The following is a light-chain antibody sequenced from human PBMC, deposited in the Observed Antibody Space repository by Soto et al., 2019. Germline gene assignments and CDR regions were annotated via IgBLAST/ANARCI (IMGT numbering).Light chain of an antibody. CDR3: TSYAVSNIPVV. J-gene: IGLJ2*01. CDR2: EVS. V-gene: IGLV2-8*01. Sequence: QSALTQPPSASGSPGQSVTISCTGTSSDVGGYNFVSWYQQHPGKAPKLMIYEVSERPSGVPDRFAGSKSGNTASLTVSGLQADDEADYYCTSYAVSNIPVVFVGGTKLT. CDR1: SSDVGGYNF.